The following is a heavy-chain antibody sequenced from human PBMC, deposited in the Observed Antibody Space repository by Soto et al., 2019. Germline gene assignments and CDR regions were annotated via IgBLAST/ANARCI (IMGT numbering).Heavy chain of an antibody. CDR3: ERVMGEFSLTGSLDFDF. Sequence: KPSETLSLTCIVSNFSISSGYYWGWIRQSPGKGLEWIATIYHTGHTYYNPSLKSRVTISVDTSENHFSLKLSSVTAADTAFYYCERVMGEFSLTGSLDFDFWGQGTLVTVSS. CDR1: NFSISSGYY. J-gene: IGHJ4*02. D-gene: IGHD3-16*01. CDR2: IYHTGHT. V-gene: IGHV4-38-2*02.